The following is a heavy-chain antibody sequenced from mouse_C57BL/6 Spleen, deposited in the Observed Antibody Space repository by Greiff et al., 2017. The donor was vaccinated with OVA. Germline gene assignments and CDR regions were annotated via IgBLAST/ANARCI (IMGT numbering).Heavy chain of an antibody. J-gene: IGHJ3*01. CDR1: GYSITSGYY. CDR2: ISYDGSN. V-gene: IGHV3-6*01. CDR3: ARADYSNPFAY. D-gene: IGHD2-5*01. Sequence: EVKLQESGPGLVKPSQSLSLTCSVTGYSITSGYYWNWIRQFPGNKLEWMGNISYDGSNNYNPSLKNRISITRDTSKNQFFLKLNSVTTEDTATYYCARADYSNPFAYWGQGTLVTVSA.